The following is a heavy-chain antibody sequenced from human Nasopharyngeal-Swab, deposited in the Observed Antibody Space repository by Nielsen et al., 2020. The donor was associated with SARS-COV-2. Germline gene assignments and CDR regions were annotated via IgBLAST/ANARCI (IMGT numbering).Heavy chain of an antibody. V-gene: IGHV1-69*13. CDR2: IIPIFGTA. CDR1: VGTFLSYS. J-gene: IGHJ6*02. CDR3: ARDWLTRGYSYAEEETALGV. D-gene: IGHD5-18*01. Sequence: SVQVSCKASVGTFLSYSIRWVRPAPGQGLEWMGGIIPIFGTANYAQKFQGRVTITADESTSTAYMELSSLRSEDTAVYYCARDWLTRGYSYAEEETALGVWGQGTTVTVSS.